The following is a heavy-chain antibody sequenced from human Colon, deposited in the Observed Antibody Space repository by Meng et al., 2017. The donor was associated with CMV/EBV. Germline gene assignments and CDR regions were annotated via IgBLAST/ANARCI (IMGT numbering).Heavy chain of an antibody. CDR2: ISENARTT. J-gene: IGHJ6*02. CDR3: ARALSGDGMDV. D-gene: IGHD3-10*01. CDR1: GFPFSDYY. Sequence: GESLKISCAAAGFPFSDYYRSWIRQAPGKGLEWVAYISENARTTYYAESVKGRFTISRDNAKNSLYLQMNSLRAEDTALYYCARALSGDGMDVGGQGTTVTVSS. V-gene: IGHV3-11*01.